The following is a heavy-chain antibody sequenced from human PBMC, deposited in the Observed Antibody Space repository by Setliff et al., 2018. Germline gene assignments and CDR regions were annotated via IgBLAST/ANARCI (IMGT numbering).Heavy chain of an antibody. CDR3: ARVMGGYCSGGSCESDY. V-gene: IGHV4-61*09. Sequence: LSLTCTVSGGSISSGSYYWSWIRQPAGKGLEWIGHIYTSGCTNYNPSLKSRVTISVDTSKNQFSLKLSSVTAADTAVYYCARVMGGYCSGGSCESDYWGQGTLVTVSS. D-gene: IGHD2-15*01. CDR1: GGSISSGSYY. CDR2: IYTSGCT. J-gene: IGHJ4*02.